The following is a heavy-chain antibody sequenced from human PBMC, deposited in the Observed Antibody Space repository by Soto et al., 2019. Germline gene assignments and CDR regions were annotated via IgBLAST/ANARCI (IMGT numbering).Heavy chain of an antibody. J-gene: IGHJ4*02. Sequence: PGGSLRLSCAASGFTFSTFWMAWVRQAPGKGLEWVAKIKESGSKKYYVDPGKGRLTSSADNATNTLYRKIGSLRAADTAMYYSMGAYSYWGQGTLVTVSS. CDR1: GFTFSTFW. CDR2: IKESGSKK. D-gene: IGHD2-21*01. V-gene: IGHV3-7*01. CDR3: MGAYSY.